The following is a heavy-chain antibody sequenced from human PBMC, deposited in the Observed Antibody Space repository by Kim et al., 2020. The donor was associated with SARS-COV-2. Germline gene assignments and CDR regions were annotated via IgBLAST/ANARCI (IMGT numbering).Heavy chain of an antibody. D-gene: IGHD2-15*01. Sequence: YTPSLKGRINISGDTSKNKFSLKLRSVTAADTAVYYCARRRERMFHWFDPWGQGTLVTVSS. V-gene: IGHV4-34*13. J-gene: IGHJ5*02. CDR3: ARRRERMFHWFDP.